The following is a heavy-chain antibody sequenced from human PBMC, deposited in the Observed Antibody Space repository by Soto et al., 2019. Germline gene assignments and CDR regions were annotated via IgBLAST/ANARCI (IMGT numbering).Heavy chain of an antibody. CDR1: GFTFRYYW. V-gene: IGHV3-74*01. CDR3: ARGDRGAFDL. D-gene: IGHD1-26*01. J-gene: IGHJ3*01. Sequence: CAASGFTFRYYWMHWVRQAPGKGLVWVSRIHSDGSSTTYADFVKGRFIISRDNARNTVDLQMNSVRVEDTAVYYCARGDRGAFDLWGHGTVVTVSS. CDR2: IHSDGSST.